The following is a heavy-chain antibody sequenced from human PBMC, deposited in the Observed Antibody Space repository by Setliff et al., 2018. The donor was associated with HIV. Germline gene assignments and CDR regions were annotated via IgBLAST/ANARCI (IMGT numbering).Heavy chain of an antibody. Sequence: SETLSLTCTVSGGSMSRFYWTWIRQPPGKGLEWIGFVYSTGSINYSPSFRGRLTISLDTSEHQFSLHLTSVTAADTAVYYCARAEGDAYNSLPYFDSWGPGALVTVSS. CDR3: ARAEGDAYNSLPYFDS. V-gene: IGHV4-59*01. CDR1: GGSMSRFY. CDR2: VYSTGSI. D-gene: IGHD1-1*01. J-gene: IGHJ4*02.